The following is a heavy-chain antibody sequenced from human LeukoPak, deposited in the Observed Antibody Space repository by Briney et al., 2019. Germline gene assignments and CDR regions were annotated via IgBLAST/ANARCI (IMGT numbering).Heavy chain of an antibody. J-gene: IGHJ4*02. CDR2: ISSSSSYI. V-gene: IGHV3-21*01. D-gene: IGHD4-23*01. CDR3: ARENDYGGKEFDY. CDR1: GFTFSSYS. Sequence: GGSLRLSCAASGFTFSSYSMNWVRQAPGEGLEWVSSISSSSSYIYYADSVKGRFTSSRDNAKNSLYLQMNSLRAEDTAVYYCARENDYGGKEFDYWGQGTLVTVSS.